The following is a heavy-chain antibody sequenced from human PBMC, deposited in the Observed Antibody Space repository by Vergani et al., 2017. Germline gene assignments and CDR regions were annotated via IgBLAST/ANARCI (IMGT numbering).Heavy chain of an antibody. J-gene: IGHJ5*02. CDR1: GFSLSTSGVG. D-gene: IGHD6-13*01. CDR3: AHSLRYSSSWYSMYNWFDP. V-gene: IGHV2-5*02. Sequence: QITLKESGPTLVKPTQTLTLTCTFSGFSLSTSGVGVGWIRQPPGKALECLALIYWDDDKRYSPSLKSRLTITKDTSKNQLVLTMTNMDPVDTATYYCAHSLRYSSSWYSMYNWFDPWGQGTLVTVSS. CDR2: IYWDDDK.